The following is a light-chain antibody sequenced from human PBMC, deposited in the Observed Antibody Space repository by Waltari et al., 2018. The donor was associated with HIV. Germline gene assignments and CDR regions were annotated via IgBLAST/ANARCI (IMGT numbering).Light chain of an antibody. CDR3: QQYYTLRSS. J-gene: IGKJ4*01. Sequence: DIQLTQSPPSPPASVGDRVTLTCRASQSISTYVNWYQQKPGRAPSLLIFGASNVQTGVPSRFSGSGSGTDFSLTISRVQADDVAIYYCQQYYTLRSSFGGGTKIEI. CDR2: GAS. CDR1: QSISTY. V-gene: IGKV1-39*01.